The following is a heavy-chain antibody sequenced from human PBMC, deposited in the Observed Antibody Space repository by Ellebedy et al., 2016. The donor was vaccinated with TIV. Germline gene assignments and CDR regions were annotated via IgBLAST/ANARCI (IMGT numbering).Heavy chain of an antibody. Sequence: AASVKVSCKASGGTFSSYAITWMRQAPGQGLEWMGGIIPVFGTANYAPKFQGRVTITADKSTSTVFMELSSLRSENTAVYYCARATPGTLSEYFQHWGQGTLVTVSS. CDR1: GGTFSSYA. V-gene: IGHV1-69*06. CDR2: IIPVFGTA. J-gene: IGHJ1*01. D-gene: IGHD6-13*01. CDR3: ARATPGTLSEYFQH.